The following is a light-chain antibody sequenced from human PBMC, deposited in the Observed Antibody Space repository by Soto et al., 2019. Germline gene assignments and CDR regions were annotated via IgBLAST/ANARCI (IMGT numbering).Light chain of an antibody. CDR2: HVT. V-gene: IGLV2-14*01. Sequence: QSVLTQSASVSVSPGQSITISCTGTSSDVGGHDYVSWYQQHPGKAPTLMIYHVTNRPSGVSSRFSGSKSGNTAFLIISGLQAEDEADYYCSSYTSSSTLVFGTGTKVTVL. CDR3: SSYTSSSTLV. J-gene: IGLJ1*01. CDR1: SSDVGGHDY.